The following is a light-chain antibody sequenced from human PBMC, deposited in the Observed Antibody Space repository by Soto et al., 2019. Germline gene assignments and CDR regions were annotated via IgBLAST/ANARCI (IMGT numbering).Light chain of an antibody. Sequence: DIQMTQSPSSLSASVGDRVTITCRASQTISMYLSWYQQTPGKAPNLLIYDASTLQSGVPSRFSGSGSATEFTLTISSLQPEDFATYYCHQTHTTPLTFGGGTKVEIK. CDR3: HQTHTTPLT. CDR2: DAS. CDR1: QTISMY. J-gene: IGKJ4*01. V-gene: IGKV1-39*01.